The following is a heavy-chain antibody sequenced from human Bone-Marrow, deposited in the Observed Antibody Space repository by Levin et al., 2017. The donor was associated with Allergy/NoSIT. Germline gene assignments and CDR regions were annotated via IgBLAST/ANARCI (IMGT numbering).Heavy chain of an antibody. J-gene: IGHJ6*03. Sequence: SCAASGFSFSTFYMHWVRQAPGKGLEWVAVIWHDGSNQYYADSVKGRFTISRDNSKNTMYLQMNSLRAEDTAVYYCARDGGAGYFFGYMDVWGKGTTVAVSS. V-gene: IGHV3-33*01. CDR3: ARDGGAGYFFGYMDV. CDR2: IWHDGSNQ. D-gene: IGHD3-16*01. CDR1: GFSFSTFY.